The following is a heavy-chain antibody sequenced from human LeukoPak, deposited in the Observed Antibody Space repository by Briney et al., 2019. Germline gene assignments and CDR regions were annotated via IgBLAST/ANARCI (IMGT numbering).Heavy chain of an antibody. CDR3: ARAALRYFDWLLPQGVYYYGMDV. CDR2: TYYRSKWYS. D-gene: IGHD3-9*01. V-gene: IGHV6-1*01. J-gene: IGHJ6*02. Sequence: SQTLSLTCAISGDSVSSNSAAWNWIRQSPSRGLEWLGRTYYRSKWYSDYAVSVKSRITINPDTSKNQFSLQLNSVTPEDTAVYYCARAALRYFDWLLPQGVYYYGMDVWGQGTTVTVSS. CDR1: GDSVSSNSAA.